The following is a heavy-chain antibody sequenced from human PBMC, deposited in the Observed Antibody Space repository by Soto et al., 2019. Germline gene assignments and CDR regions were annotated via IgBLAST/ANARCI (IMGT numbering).Heavy chain of an antibody. D-gene: IGHD3-16*01. CDR3: ARNGDYDYIWGSLAYWYFDL. Sequence: QLQLQESGPGLVKPSETLSLTCTVSGGSISSSSYYWGWIRQPPGKGLEWIGSIYYSGSTYYNPSLKSRVTISVDTSKNQFSLKLSSVTAADTAVYYCARNGDYDYIWGSLAYWYFDLWGRGTLVTVSS. J-gene: IGHJ2*01. V-gene: IGHV4-39*01. CDR2: IYYSGST. CDR1: GGSISSSSYY.